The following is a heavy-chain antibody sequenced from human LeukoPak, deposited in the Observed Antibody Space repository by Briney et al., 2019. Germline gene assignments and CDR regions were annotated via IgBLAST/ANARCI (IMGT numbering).Heavy chain of an antibody. CDR2: IYYSGST. J-gene: IGHJ4*02. CDR3: ARDHAWIQLWFFDY. D-gene: IGHD5-18*01. Sequence: SETLSLTCTVSGGSISSYYWSWIRQPPGKGLEWIGYIYYSGSTNYNPSLKSRVTISVDTSKNQFSLKLSSVTAADTAVYYCARDHAWIQLWFFDYWGQGTLVTVSS. V-gene: IGHV4-59*12. CDR1: GGSISSYY.